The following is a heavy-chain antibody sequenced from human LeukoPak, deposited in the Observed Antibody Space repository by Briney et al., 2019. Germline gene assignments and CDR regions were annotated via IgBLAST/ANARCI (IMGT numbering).Heavy chain of an antibody. D-gene: IGHD1-26*01. Sequence: GGSLGLSCAASGFTFSSYDMSWVRQAPGKGLEWVSAISGSGGSTYYADSVKGRFTISRDNSKDTLYLQMNSLRAEDTAVYCCAKDQSGSGSSRGVSDYWGQGTLVTVSS. V-gene: IGHV3-23*01. CDR3: AKDQSGSGSSRGVSDY. CDR2: ISGSGGST. CDR1: GFTFSSYD. J-gene: IGHJ4*02.